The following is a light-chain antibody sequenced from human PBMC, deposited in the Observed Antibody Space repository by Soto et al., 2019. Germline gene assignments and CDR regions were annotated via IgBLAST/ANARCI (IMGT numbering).Light chain of an antibody. V-gene: IGKV3-20*01. Sequence: EIVMTQSPATLSVSPGETATLSCRASQSISNNLAWYQQKPGQAPRLLIYDASTRATGIPDRFSGSGSGTDFTLTISRLEPEDFAVYYCQQYGTSPPTTFGGGTKVEIK. CDR2: DAS. CDR3: QQYGTSPPTT. CDR1: QSISNN. J-gene: IGKJ4*01.